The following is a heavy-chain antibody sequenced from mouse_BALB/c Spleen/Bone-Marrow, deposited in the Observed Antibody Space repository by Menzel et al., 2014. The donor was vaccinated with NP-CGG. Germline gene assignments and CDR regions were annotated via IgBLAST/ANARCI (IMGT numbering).Heavy chain of an antibody. J-gene: IGHJ3*01. CDR1: GFTFSSYY. V-gene: IGHV5-6-2*01. CDR3: ASLYDGYSVFVY. Sequence: EVHLVESGGGLVKLGGSLKLSCAASGFTFSSYYMSWVRQTPEKRLELVAAINTNGGSTYYPDTVKGRFTISRDNAKNTLYLQMSSLKSEDTALYYCASLYDGYSVFVYWGQGTLVTVSA. D-gene: IGHD2-3*01. CDR2: INTNGGST.